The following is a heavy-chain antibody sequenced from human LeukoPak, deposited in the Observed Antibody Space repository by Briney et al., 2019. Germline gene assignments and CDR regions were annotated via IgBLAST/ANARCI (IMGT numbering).Heavy chain of an antibody. V-gene: IGHV3-23*01. CDR2: ISGSGGST. CDR3: AKASYYYDSSGYYTFDY. D-gene: IGHD3-22*01. Sequence: GGSLRLSCAASGFTFSSYAMSWVRQAPGKGLEWVSAISGSGGSTYYADSVKGRFTISRDNSKNTLYLQMNSLRAEDTAVYYCAKASYYYDSSGYYTFDYWGQGTLVTVSS. CDR1: GFTFSSYA. J-gene: IGHJ4*02.